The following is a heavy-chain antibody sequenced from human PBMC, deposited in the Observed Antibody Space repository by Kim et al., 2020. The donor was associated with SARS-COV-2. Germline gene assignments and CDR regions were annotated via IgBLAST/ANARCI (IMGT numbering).Heavy chain of an antibody. CDR1: GGSISSSSYY. J-gene: IGHJ5*02. CDR2: IYYSGST. Sequence: SETLSLTCTVSGGSISSSSYYWGWIRQPPGKGLEWIGSIYYSGSTYYNPSLKSRVTISVDTSKNQFSLKLSSVTAADTAVYYCARRRAAGRFDPWGQGTL. V-gene: IGHV4-39*01. CDR3: ARRRAAGRFDP. D-gene: IGHD6-13*01.